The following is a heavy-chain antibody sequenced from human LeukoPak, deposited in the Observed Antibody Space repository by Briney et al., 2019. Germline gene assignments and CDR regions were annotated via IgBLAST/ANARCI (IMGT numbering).Heavy chain of an antibody. J-gene: IGHJ4*02. CDR2: ITGDGVGT. Sequence: GGSLRLSCEASGFSFDDYAMHWVRQAPGKGLEWVSLITGDGVGTYYADSVKGRFTISRDNSKNSLYLQMNGLRTEDTALYYCAKEGPIAVANYFDYWGQGTLVTVSS. V-gene: IGHV3-43*02. CDR1: GFSFDDYA. CDR3: AKEGPIAVANYFDY. D-gene: IGHD6-19*01.